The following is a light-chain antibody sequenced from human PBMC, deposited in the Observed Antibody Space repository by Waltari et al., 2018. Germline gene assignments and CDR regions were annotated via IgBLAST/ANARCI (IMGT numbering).Light chain of an antibody. J-gene: IGKJ4*01. CDR2: AAS. V-gene: IGKV1-8*01. CDR1: QGVSSY. CDR3: QQYYSYPLT. Sequence: AIRMTQSPSSLSASTGDRVTIACRASQGVSSYLAWYKQKPGKPPKLLIHAASTLQSGVPSRFSGSGSGTDFTLTISCLQSEDFATYYCQQYYSYPLTFGGGTKVEIK.